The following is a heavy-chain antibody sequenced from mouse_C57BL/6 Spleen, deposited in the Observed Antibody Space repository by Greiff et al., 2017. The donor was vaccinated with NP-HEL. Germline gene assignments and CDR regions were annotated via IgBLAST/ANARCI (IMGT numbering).Heavy chain of an antibody. CDR3: ARGFYYYGSSYPAWFAY. Sequence: QVQLQQPGAELVMPGASVKLSCKASGYTFTSYWMHWVKQRPGQGLEWIGEIDPSDSYTNYNQKFKGKSTLTVDKSSSTAYMQLSSLTSEDSAVYYCARGFYYYGSSYPAWFAYWGQGTLVTVSA. CDR2: IDPSDSYT. D-gene: IGHD1-1*01. V-gene: IGHV1-69*01. J-gene: IGHJ3*01. CDR1: GYTFTSYW.